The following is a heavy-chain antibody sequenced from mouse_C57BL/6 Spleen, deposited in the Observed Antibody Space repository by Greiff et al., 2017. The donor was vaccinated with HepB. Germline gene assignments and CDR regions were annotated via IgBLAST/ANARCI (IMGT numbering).Heavy chain of an antibody. CDR2: ISYDGSN. CDR1: GYSITSGYY. J-gene: IGHJ4*01. CDR3: ARDPYREAMDY. V-gene: IGHV3-6*01. Sequence: EVKLQESGPGLVKPSQSLSLTCSVTGYSITSGYYWNWIRQFPGNKLEWMGYISYDGSNNYNPSLKNRISITRDTSKNQFFLKLNSVTTEDTATYYCARDPYREAMDYWGQGTSVTVSS. D-gene: IGHD2-12*01.